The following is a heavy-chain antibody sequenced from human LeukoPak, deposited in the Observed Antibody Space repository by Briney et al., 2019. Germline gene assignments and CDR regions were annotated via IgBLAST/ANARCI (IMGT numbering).Heavy chain of an antibody. D-gene: IGHD2-8*01. Sequence: GSSVKVSCKVSGGSFSNYAISWVRQAPGQGLEWMGGIIPIFGTANYAQKFQGRVTITTDESTSTAYMELSSLRSEDTAVYYCARAGSTYCTNGVCYGNWFDPWGQGTLVTVSS. CDR2: IIPIFGTA. V-gene: IGHV1-69*05. CDR1: GGSFSNYA. J-gene: IGHJ5*02. CDR3: ARAGSTYCTNGVCYGNWFDP.